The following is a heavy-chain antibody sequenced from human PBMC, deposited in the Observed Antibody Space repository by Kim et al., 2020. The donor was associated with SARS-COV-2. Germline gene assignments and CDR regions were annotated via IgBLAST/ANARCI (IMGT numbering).Heavy chain of an antibody. J-gene: IGHJ6*02. Sequence: QKFQGRVTITADKSTSTAYMDLSSLRSEDTAVYFCARATSSSVLYYYGMDVWGQGTTVTVSS. CDR3: ARATSSSVLYYYGMDV. V-gene: IGHV1-69*04. D-gene: IGHD6-13*01.